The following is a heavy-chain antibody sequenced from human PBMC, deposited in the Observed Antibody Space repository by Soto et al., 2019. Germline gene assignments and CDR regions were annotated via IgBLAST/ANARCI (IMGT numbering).Heavy chain of an antibody. Sequence: QLQLHESGSGLVKPSQTLSLTCTVSGASITCGGYSWSWIRQTPGKGLEWIGYINHLETTFYNPSFESRLSLSIDRAKNPFSLNLNSMSAADRAVYFCARGGGSDSFDYWGQGILVTVSS. V-gene: IGHV4-30-2*01. CDR1: GASITCGGYS. D-gene: IGHD1-26*01. CDR2: INHLETT. J-gene: IGHJ4*02. CDR3: ARGGGSDSFDY.